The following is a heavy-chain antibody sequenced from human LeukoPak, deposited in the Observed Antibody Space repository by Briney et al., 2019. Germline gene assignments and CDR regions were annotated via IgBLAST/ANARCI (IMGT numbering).Heavy chain of an antibody. Sequence: PSETLSLICAVSVVSISRHYWSWIRHPPGKGLEWIGHIDYSGSTNYTPSFKSQFTISVDTSTDQLSLKVRSVTAADTAVYYCARRDSSSYWYFDLWGRGTLVTVSS. V-gene: IGHV4-59*08. J-gene: IGHJ2*01. CDR2: IDYSGST. D-gene: IGHD6-13*01. CDR1: VVSISRHY. CDR3: ARRDSSSYWYFDL.